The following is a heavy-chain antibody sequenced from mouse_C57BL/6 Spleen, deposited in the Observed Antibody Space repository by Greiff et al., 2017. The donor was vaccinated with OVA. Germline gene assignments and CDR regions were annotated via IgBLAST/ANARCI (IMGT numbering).Heavy chain of an antibody. Sequence: EVKLVESGPGLVKPSQSLSLTCSVTGYSITSGYYWNWIRQFPGNKLEWMGYISYDGSNNYNPSLKNRISITRDTSKNQFFLKLNSVTTEDTATYYCARDRAIYYGNYEDAMDYWGQGTSVTVSS. J-gene: IGHJ4*01. D-gene: IGHD2-1*01. CDR3: ARDRAIYYGNYEDAMDY. CDR2: ISYDGSN. V-gene: IGHV3-6*01. CDR1: GYSITSGYY.